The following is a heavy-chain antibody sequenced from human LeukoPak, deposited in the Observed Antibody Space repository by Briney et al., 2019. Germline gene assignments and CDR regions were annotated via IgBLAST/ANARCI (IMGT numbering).Heavy chain of an antibody. Sequence: ASVKVSCKASGYTFTGYYMHWVRQAPGQGLEWMGWINPNSGGTNYAQKFQGRVTMTRDTSISTAYMELSSLRSDDTAVYYCHFWSGHYYYYMDVWGKGTTVTVSS. V-gene: IGHV1-2*02. J-gene: IGHJ6*03. D-gene: IGHD3-3*01. CDR3: HFWSGHYYYYMDV. CDR1: GYTFTGYY. CDR2: INPNSGGT.